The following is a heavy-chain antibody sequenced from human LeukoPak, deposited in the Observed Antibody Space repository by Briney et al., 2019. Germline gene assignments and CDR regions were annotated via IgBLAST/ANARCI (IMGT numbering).Heavy chain of an antibody. CDR2: ISDSSSHM. CDR1: GFTFSSYS. V-gene: IGHV3-21*01. CDR3: ARERSLVRGDSWFDP. J-gene: IGHJ5*02. Sequence: PGGSLRLSCAASGFTFSSYSMNWVRQAPGKGLEWVSYISDSSSHMYYEDSVKGRFTISRDNAKSSLSLHMHILRADDTAVYYCARERSLVRGDSWFDPWGQGTLVTVSS. D-gene: IGHD3-10*01.